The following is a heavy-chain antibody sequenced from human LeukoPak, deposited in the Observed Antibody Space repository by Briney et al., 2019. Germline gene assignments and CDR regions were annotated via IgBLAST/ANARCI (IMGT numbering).Heavy chain of an antibody. D-gene: IGHD3-10*01. CDR3: AKRGIVIRAVIIIGFHKEAYYFDY. CDR2: ISERGGST. J-gene: IGHJ4*02. V-gene: IGHV3-23*01. CDR1: GITLSNYG. Sequence: GGSLRLSCVVSGITLSNYGMSWVRHAPGKGLEWVSGISERGGSTNYADSVKGRFIISRDTSKNTLYLQMNSLRVEDTAVYFCAKRGIVIRAVIIIGFHKEAYYFDYWGQGILVTVSS.